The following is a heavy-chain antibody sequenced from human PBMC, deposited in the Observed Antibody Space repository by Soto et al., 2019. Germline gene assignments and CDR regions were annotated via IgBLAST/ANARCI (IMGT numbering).Heavy chain of an antibody. CDR2: VSGGGETT. Sequence: EVQLLESGGGLVQPGGSLRLSCAGSGFTFISYAMNWVRQAPGKGLEWVSAVSGGGETTFYADSVKGRFTISRDNSKNTVTPQINSLGVDDTAVYYCARKVPGSTSLPIYWYCDLWGRCTPVTVSS. V-gene: IGHV3-23*01. J-gene: IGHJ2*01. CDR1: GFTFISYA. D-gene: IGHD3-10*01. CDR3: ARKVPGSTSLPIYWYCDL.